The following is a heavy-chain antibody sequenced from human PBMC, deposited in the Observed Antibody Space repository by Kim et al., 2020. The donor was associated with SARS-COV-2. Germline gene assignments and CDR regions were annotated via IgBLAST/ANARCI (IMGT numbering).Heavy chain of an antibody. J-gene: IGHJ5*02. CDR1: GGSISSYY. Sequence: SETLSLTCTVSGGSISSYYWSWIRQPPGKGLEWIGYIYYSGSTNYNPTLKSRVTISVDTSKNQFSLKLSSVTAADTAVYYCARAGSSWYENWFDPWGQGT. D-gene: IGHD6-13*01. V-gene: IGHV4-59*13. CDR2: IYYSGST. CDR3: ARAGSSWYENWFDP.